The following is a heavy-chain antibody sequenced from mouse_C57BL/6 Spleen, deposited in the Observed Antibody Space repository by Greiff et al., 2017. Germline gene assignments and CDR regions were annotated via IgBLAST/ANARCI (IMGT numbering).Heavy chain of an antibody. CDR1: GFNIKDDY. CDR2: IDPENGDT. J-gene: IGHJ1*03. CDR3: TTDGSSYDWYFDV. V-gene: IGHV14-4*01. D-gene: IGHD1-1*01. Sequence: EVKLMESGAELVRPGASVKLSCTASGFNIKDDYMHWVKQRPEQGLEWIGWIDPENGDTEYASKFQGKATITADTSSNTAYLQLSSLTSEDTAVYYCTTDGSSYDWYFDVWGKGTTVTVSS.